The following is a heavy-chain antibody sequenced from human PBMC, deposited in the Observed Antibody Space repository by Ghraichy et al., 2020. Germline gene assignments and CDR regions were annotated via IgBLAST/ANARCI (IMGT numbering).Heavy chain of an antibody. CDR3: TRGPPTMMPFDL. Sequence: GGSLRLSCAVSGFTFRTYWMHWVRQAPGKGLEWVARIDPDGGDTDFADSVKGRFAMSRDNARNTLYLQMNSLRGDDTAIYYCTRGPPTMMPFDLWGQGALVTVSS. CDR1: GFTFRTYW. D-gene: IGHD1/OR15-1a*01. J-gene: IGHJ4*02. CDR2: IDPDGGDT. V-gene: IGHV3-74*01.